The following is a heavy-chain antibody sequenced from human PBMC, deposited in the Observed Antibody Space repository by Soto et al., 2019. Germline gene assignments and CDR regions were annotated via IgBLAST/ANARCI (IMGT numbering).Heavy chain of an antibody. V-gene: IGHV4-39*01. CDR1: GGSISSSSYY. CDR2: IYYSGST. Sequence: SETLSLTCTVSGGSISSSSYYWGWIRQPPGKGLEWIGSIYYSGSTYYNPSLKSRVTISVDTSKNQFSLKLSSVTAADTAVYYCGRRSLAVPGAYYFDYWGQGTLVTVFS. J-gene: IGHJ4*02. D-gene: IGHD7-27*01. CDR3: GRRSLAVPGAYYFDY.